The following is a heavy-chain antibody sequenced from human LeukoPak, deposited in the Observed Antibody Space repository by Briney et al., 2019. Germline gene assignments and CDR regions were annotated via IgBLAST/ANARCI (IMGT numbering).Heavy chain of an antibody. CDR2: ISAYNGNT. V-gene: IGHV1-18*01. D-gene: IGHD6-6*01. J-gene: IGHJ5*02. CDR3: ARGRQLVPNNWFDP. Sequence: ASVTVSFKASGYTFTSYGISWVRQAPGQGLEWMGWISAYNGNTNYAQKLQGRVTMTTDTSTSTAYMELRSLRSDDTAVCYCARGRQLVPNNWFDPWGQGTLVTVSS. CDR1: GYTFTSYG.